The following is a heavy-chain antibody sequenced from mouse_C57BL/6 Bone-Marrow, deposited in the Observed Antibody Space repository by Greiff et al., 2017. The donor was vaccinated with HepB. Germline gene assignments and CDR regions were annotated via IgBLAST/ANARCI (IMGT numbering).Heavy chain of an antibody. CDR3: ARLGDGYYEAMDY. CDR2: INPYNGDT. V-gene: IGHV1-20*01. D-gene: IGHD2-3*01. CDR1: GYSFTGYF. Sequence: EVQGVESGPELVKPGASVKISCKASGYSFTGYFMNWVMQSHGKSLEWIGRINPYNGDTFYNQKFKGKATLTVDKSSSTAHMELRSLTSEDSAVYYCARLGDGYYEAMDYWGQGTSVTVSS. J-gene: IGHJ4*01.